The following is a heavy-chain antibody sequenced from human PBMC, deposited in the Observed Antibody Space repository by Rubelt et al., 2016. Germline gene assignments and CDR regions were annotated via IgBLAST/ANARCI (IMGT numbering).Heavy chain of an antibody. D-gene: IGHD7-27*01. V-gene: IGHV1-69*06. CDR1: GGTFSTYA. Sequence: QVQLVQSGSALKKPGASVKVSCKASGGTFSTYAISWVRQAPGQGLEWMGGIIPMLGTSKYAQKFQGRVTITADKSTSTAYMDLSSLRSEDTAVYYCARGGGGQLLTGDWGQGTLVTVSS. J-gene: IGHJ4*02. CDR2: IIPMLGTS. CDR3: ARGGGGQLLTGD.